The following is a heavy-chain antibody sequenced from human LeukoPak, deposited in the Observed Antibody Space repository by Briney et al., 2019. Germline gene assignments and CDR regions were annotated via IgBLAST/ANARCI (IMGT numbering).Heavy chain of an antibody. CDR2: ISGSGGST. D-gene: IGHD3-10*01. V-gene: IGHV3-23*01. CDR1: GFTFSSYA. CDR3: AKTPTIWFGLDY. J-gene: IGHJ4*02. Sequence: PGGSLRLSCAASGFTFSSYAMSWVRQAPGKGLEWVSAISGSGGSTYYADSVKGRFTISRDNSKNKLYLQMNSLRAEDTAVYYCAKTPTIWFGLDYWGQGTLVTVSS.